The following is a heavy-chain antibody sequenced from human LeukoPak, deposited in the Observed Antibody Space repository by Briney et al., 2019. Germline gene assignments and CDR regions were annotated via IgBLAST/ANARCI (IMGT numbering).Heavy chain of an antibody. J-gene: IGHJ2*01. CDR2: IYYSGST. D-gene: IGHD5-12*01. V-gene: IGHV4-31*03. Sequence: PSETLSLTCTVSGGSISSGGYYWSWIRQHPGKGLEWIGYIYYSGSTYYNPSLKSRVTISVGTSKNQFSLKLSSVTAADTAVYYCARDRGGYDFRYFDLWGRGTLVTVSS. CDR3: ARDRGGYDFRYFDL. CDR1: GGSISSGGYY.